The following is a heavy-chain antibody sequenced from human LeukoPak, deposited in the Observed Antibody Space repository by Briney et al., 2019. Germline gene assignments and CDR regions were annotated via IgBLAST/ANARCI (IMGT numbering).Heavy chain of an antibody. D-gene: IGHD4-17*01. CDR3: ARASHDYGDYSHFDY. Sequence: PSETLSLTCTVSGGSIRSSSYNWGWIRQPPGKGLEWIGSIHYTGTTYYDPSLKNRVTISSDTSKNQFSLKLSSVTAADTAVYYCARASHDYGDYSHFDYWGQGTLVTVSS. CDR1: GGSIRSSSYN. J-gene: IGHJ4*02. CDR2: IHYTGTT. V-gene: IGHV4-39*07.